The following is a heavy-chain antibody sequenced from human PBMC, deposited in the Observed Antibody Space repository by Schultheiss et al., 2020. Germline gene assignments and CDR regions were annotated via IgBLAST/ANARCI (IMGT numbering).Heavy chain of an antibody. CDR2: IYHSGTT. J-gene: IGHJ6*02. CDR1: GGSISRGGNY. Sequence: SQTLSLTCTVSGGSISRGGNYWSWVRHHPGKGLEWIGHIYHSGTTYYNPSLESRVVISVDKSNNRFSLKLTSVTAADTAAYYCARQGAIAGVDEYHYYGMDVWGLGTTVTVSS. CDR3: ARQGAIAGVDEYHYYGMDV. V-gene: IGHV4-31*03. D-gene: IGHD1-26*01.